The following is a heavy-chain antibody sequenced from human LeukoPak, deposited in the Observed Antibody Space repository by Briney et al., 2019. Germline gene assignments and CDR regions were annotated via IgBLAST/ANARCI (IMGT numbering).Heavy chain of an antibody. CDR2: IYYIGNT. J-gene: IGHJ4*02. CDR1: GRSISSYY. Sequence: SETLSLTCTVSGRSISSYYWSWIRQPPGKGLEWIGHIYYIGNTNYNPSLKSRGTMSVDTSKNQFYLSLSSVTAADTAVYYCARVTVGAFFDYWGQGTLVTVS. V-gene: IGHV4-59*12. CDR3: ARVTVGAFFDY. D-gene: IGHD4-11*01.